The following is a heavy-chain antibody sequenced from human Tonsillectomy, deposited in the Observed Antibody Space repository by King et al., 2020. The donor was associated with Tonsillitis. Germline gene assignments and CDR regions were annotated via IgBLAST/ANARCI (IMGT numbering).Heavy chain of an antibody. CDR2: ISTYNGYT. CDR1: DYTFTTYG. V-gene: IGHV1-18*04. CDR3: ARDHSGAWERLSAY. D-gene: IGHD6-19*01. Sequence: VQLVQSGAEVRKPGASVKVSCKSSDYTFTTYGISWVRQAPGQGLEWMGWISTYNGYTNYAQKFQGRVTMTTDTSTSTAYMELRSLRSDDTAIYYCARDHSGAWERLSAYWGQGTLVTVSS. J-gene: IGHJ4*02.